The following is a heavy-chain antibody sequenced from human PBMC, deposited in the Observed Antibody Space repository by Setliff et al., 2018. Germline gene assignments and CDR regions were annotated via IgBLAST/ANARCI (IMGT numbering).Heavy chain of an antibody. CDR1: GFTFSSYA. V-gene: IGHV3-30-3*01. CDR3: ARAKTTGIQLWLGVFDY. D-gene: IGHD5-18*01. Sequence: PGGSLRLSCAASGFTFSSYAMHWVRQAPGKGLEWVAVISYDGSNKYYADSVKGRFTISRDNSKNTLYLRMNSLRAEDTAVYYCARAKTTGIQLWLGVFDYWGQGTLVTVSS. CDR2: ISYDGSNK. J-gene: IGHJ4*02.